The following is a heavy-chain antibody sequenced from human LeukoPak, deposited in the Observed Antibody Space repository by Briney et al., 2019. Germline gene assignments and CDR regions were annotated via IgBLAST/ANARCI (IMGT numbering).Heavy chain of an antibody. CDR1: GGSISSYY. D-gene: IGHD3-22*01. CDR2: IYTSGST. V-gene: IGHV4-4*07. J-gene: IGHJ4*02. Sequence: PSETLSLTCTVSGGSISSYYWSWIRQPPGKGLEWIGRIYTSGSTNYNPSLKSRVTMSVDTSKNQFPLKLSSVTAADTAVYYCARDRYYYDSSGYHYFDYWGQGTLVTVSS. CDR3: ARDRYYYDSSGYHYFDY.